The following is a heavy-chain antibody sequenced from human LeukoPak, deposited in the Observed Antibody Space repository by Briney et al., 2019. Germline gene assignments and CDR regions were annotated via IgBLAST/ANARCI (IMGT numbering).Heavy chain of an antibody. CDR1: DGSISVYY. Sequence: SQTLSLTCTVSDGSISVYYWSWIRQPPRKGLEWIAYMYYTGSTDYNPSLRSRVTISIDTSKNQFSLKLRSVTAADTAVYYCATQSPGVATDNWGQGTLVTVSS. D-gene: IGHD3-3*01. CDR3: ATQSPGVATDN. V-gene: IGHV4-59*01. CDR2: MYYTGST. J-gene: IGHJ4*02.